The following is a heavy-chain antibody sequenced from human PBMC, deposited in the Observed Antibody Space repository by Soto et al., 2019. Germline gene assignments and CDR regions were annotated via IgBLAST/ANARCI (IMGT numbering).Heavy chain of an antibody. V-gene: IGHV4-61*01. CDR2: TYYSGST. Sequence: ETLSLTCSVSGASVTSSTYYWGWLRQPPGKGLEWIGYTYYSGSTRYSPSLKSRVTISIDTSKNQFSLILSSVTAADTAVYYCARGAAYDFWSGYYNYWGQGTLVTVSS. CDR1: GASVTSSTYY. D-gene: IGHD3-3*01. J-gene: IGHJ4*02. CDR3: ARGAAYDFWSGYYNY.